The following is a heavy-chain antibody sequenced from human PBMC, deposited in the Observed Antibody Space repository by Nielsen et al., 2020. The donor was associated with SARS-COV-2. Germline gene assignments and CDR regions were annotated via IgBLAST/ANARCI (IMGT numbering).Heavy chain of an antibody. CDR2: ISASAGT. Sequence: GGSLRLSCAASGFTFSSYAMSWVRQAPGKGLEWVSSISASAGTFYADSVKGQFIISRDNSKNTLYLQMNSLRAEDTAVYYCAINWNLDYWGQGTLVTVSS. V-gene: IGHV3-23*01. CDR3: AINWNLDY. J-gene: IGHJ4*02. CDR1: GFTFSSYA. D-gene: IGHD1-20*01.